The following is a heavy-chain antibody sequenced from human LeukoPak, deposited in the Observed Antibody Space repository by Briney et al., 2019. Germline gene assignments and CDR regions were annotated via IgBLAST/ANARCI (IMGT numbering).Heavy chain of an antibody. D-gene: IGHD3-22*01. CDR1: GFTFSSYA. Sequence: GGSLRLSCAASGFTFSSYAMSWVRQAPGKGLEWVSAISGSGGSTYYADSVKGRFTISRDNSKNTLYLQMNSLRAEDTAVYYCAKDLGYYYDSSGYPLDYWGQGTLVTVSS. CDR2: ISGSGGST. CDR3: AKDLGYYYDSSGYPLDY. J-gene: IGHJ4*02. V-gene: IGHV3-23*01.